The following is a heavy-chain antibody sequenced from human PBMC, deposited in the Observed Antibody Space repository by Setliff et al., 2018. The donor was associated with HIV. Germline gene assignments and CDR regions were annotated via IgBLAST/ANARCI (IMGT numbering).Heavy chain of an antibody. CDR1: GGSFNDYY. J-gene: IGHJ4*02. V-gene: IGHV4-34*01. CDR2: TYYRGST. Sequence: SETLSLTCAGYGGSFNDYYWTWIRQPPGKGLEWIGTTYYRGSTYYKPSLKSRLTISVDTSKNQFSLKLSSVTAADTAVYYCARRDGYSYGFYFDYWGQGTLVTVSS. D-gene: IGHD5-18*01. CDR3: ARRDGYSYGFYFDY.